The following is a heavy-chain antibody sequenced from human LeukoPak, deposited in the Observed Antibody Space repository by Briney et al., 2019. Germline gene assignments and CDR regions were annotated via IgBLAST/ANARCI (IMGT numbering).Heavy chain of an antibody. D-gene: IGHD4-17*01. Sequence: ASVKVSFKASGYTFTSHGISWVRQAPGQGLEWMGWISTYNGNTNYAQKLQGRVTMTTDTSTSTAYMELRSLRSDDTAVYYCARDLTVTVNDAFDIWGQGTMVTVSS. CDR3: ARDLTVTVNDAFDI. J-gene: IGHJ3*02. CDR1: GYTFTSHG. V-gene: IGHV1-18*01. CDR2: ISTYNGNT.